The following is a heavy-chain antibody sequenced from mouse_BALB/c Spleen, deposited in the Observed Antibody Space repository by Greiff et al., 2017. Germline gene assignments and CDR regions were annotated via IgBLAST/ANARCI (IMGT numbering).Heavy chain of an antibody. V-gene: IGHV3-2*02. Sequence: EVQLQESGPGLVKPSQSLSLTCTVTGYSITSDYAWNWIRQFPGNKLEWMGYISYSGSTSYNPSLKSRISITRDTSKNQFFLQLNSVTTEDTATYYCARRRGFDYWGQGTTLTVSS. J-gene: IGHJ2*01. CDR3: ARRRGFDY. CDR2: ISYSGST. CDR1: GYSITSDYA.